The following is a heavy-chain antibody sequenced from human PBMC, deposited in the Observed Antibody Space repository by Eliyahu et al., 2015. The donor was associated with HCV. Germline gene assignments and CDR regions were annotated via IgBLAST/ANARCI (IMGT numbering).Heavy chain of an antibody. CDR3: ARAGGYDSLYFDY. D-gene: IGHD5-12*01. CDR1: GFXFSKYT. Sequence: QVQLVESGGGVVQPGRSLRLSCAAXGFXFSKYTIRWVRQAPGKGLECVAAISDDGSNKYYGDSVKGRFIVSRDNSRNTLYLQLNSLRPDDTAVYYCARAGGYDSLYFDYWGQGTLVTVSS. CDR2: ISDDGSNK. V-gene: IGHV3-30-3*01. J-gene: IGHJ4*02.